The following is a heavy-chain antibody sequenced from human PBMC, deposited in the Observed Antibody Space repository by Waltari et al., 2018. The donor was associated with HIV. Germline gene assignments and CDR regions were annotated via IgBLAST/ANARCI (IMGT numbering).Heavy chain of an antibody. CDR1: GGSISVGRYY. V-gene: IGHV4-61*02. Sequence: QVKLQESGPGLVKPSQTLSLTCTVSGGSISVGRYYWSWVRQPAGKGLQWIGRIYSRGSTNYNPSLKSRVTISADTSKNQFSLKLNSVTAADTAVYFCARDSSDYYYGLDVWGQGTTVTVSS. J-gene: IGHJ6*02. D-gene: IGHD6-6*01. CDR2: IYSRGST. CDR3: ARDSSDYYYGLDV.